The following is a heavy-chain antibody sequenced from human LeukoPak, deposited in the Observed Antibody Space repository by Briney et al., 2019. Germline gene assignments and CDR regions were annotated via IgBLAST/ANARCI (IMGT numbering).Heavy chain of an antibody. V-gene: IGHV4-39*07. Sequence: PSETLSLTCTVSGGSISSSSYYWGWIRQPPGKGLEWIGSIYYSGSTYYNPSLKSRVTISVDTSKNQFSLKLSSVTAADTAVYYCARNTPGYYCMDVWGTGTTVTVSS. D-gene: IGHD2-15*01. CDR1: GGSISSSSYY. CDR3: ARNTPGYYCMDV. CDR2: IYYSGST. J-gene: IGHJ6*03.